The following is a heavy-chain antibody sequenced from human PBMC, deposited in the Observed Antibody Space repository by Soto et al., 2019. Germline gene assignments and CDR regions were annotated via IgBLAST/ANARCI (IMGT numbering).Heavy chain of an antibody. CDR2: ISSSSSVI. CDR1: GFILSDCA. J-gene: IGHJ6*03. V-gene: IGHV3-48*01. CDR3: ARDLSGGSNWYYDMDV. Sequence: EVQLVESGGGLVQPGGSLRLSCATSGFILSDCAMNWVRQAPGKGLEWVSYISSSSSVIDYADSVKGRFTVSRDNARNSLYLHMNSLRAEDTAVYYCARDLSGGSNWYYDMDVWGKGTTVTVSS. D-gene: IGHD7-27*01.